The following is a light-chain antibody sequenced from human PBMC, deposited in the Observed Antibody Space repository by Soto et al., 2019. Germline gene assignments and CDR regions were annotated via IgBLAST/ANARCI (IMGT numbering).Light chain of an antibody. CDR2: WAS. V-gene: IGKV4-1*01. CDR3: QQYYNPPWT. J-gene: IGKJ1*01. CDR1: QRLLDRSNNKNY. Sequence: DTVMSQSPASLAVSLGGRATINCKSSQRLLDRSNNKNYLAWYQHKAGQPPKLLIYWASTRDSGVPDRFSGRGSGTDFTLTIHNVQAEDGAVYYCQQYYNPPWTFGQGTKVEI.